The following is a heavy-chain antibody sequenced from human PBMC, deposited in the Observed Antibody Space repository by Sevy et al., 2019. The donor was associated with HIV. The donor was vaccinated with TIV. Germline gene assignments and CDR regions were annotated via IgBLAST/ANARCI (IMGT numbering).Heavy chain of an antibody. V-gene: IGHV3-43*01. J-gene: IGHJ4*02. CDR2: ISWDGGST. D-gene: IGHD3-10*01. CDR1: GFTFDDYT. CDR3: AKDLSGSYYNQDYYFDY. Sequence: GGSLRLSCAASGFTFDDYTMHWVRQAPGKGLEWVSLISWDGGSTYYADSVKGRFTISRDNSKNSLYLQMNSLRTEDTALCYCAKDLSGSYYNQDYYFDYWGQGTLVTVSS.